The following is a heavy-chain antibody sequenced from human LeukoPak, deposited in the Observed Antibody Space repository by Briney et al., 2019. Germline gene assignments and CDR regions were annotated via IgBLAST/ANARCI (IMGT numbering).Heavy chain of an antibody. CDR3: ARSIVGATQDDY. Sequence: ASVKVPCKASGYTFTGYYMHWVRQAPGQGLEWMGRISPNSGGTNYAQKFQGRVTMTRDTSISTAYMELSRLRSDDTAVYYCARSIVGATQDDYWGQGTLVTVSS. D-gene: IGHD1-26*01. V-gene: IGHV1-2*06. J-gene: IGHJ4*02. CDR1: GYTFTGYY. CDR2: ISPNSGGT.